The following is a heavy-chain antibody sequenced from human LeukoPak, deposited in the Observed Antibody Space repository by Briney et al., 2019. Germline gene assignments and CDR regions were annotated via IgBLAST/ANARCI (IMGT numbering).Heavy chain of an antibody. Sequence: GGSLRLSCAASGFTFSNYNMNWVRQAPGKGLEWVSSISSTSSYIYYAGSVKGRFTISRDNAKNSLYLQMNSLRAEDTAVYYCAKDGDDCIDYWGPGTLVTVSS. J-gene: IGHJ4*02. V-gene: IGHV3-21*01. CDR1: GFTFSNYN. CDR3: AKDGDDCIDY. CDR2: ISSTSSYI. D-gene: IGHD2-21*01.